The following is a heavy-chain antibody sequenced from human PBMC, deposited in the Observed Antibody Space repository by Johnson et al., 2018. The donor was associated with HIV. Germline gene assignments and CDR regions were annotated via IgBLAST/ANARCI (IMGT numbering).Heavy chain of an antibody. V-gene: IGHV3-30*18. CDR2: ISYDGSNK. D-gene: IGHD2-8*01. Sequence: QVQLMESGGGLVQPGGSLRLSCAASGFTFSSYGMHWVRQAPGKGLEWVAVISYDGSNKYYADSVKGRFTISRDNSKNTLYLQMNSLRAEDTAVYYCAKDWDDAGPLMALDIWGQGTMVTVSS. CDR1: GFTFSSYG. J-gene: IGHJ3*02. CDR3: AKDWDDAGPLMALDI.